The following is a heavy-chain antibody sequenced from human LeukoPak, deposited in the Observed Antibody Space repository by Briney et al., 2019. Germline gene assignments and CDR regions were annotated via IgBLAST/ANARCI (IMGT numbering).Heavy chain of an antibody. Sequence: SETLSLTCTVSGGSISSSSYYWGWIRQPPGKGLEWIGYIYHSGSTYYNPSLKSRVTISVDRSKNQFSLKLSSVTAADTAVYYCARATPWFDPWGQGTLVTVSS. V-gene: IGHV4-30-2*01. CDR1: GGSISSSSYY. J-gene: IGHJ5*02. CDR2: IYHSGST. CDR3: ARATPWFDP.